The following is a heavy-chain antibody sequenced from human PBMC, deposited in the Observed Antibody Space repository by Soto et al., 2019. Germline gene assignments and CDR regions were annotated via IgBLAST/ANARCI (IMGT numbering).Heavy chain of an antibody. J-gene: IGHJ4*02. V-gene: IGHV3-23*01. D-gene: IGHD3-3*01. Sequence: AGGSLRLSCAASGFTFSSHAMSWVRQAPGKGLEWVSAIRGTGGSTHYADSVKGRFTISRDNSKNTLYLQMNSLRAEDTAVYYCAKGLRFLEWLPPFDYWGQGTLVTVSS. CDR1: GFTFSSHA. CDR3: AKGLRFLEWLPPFDY. CDR2: IRGTGGST.